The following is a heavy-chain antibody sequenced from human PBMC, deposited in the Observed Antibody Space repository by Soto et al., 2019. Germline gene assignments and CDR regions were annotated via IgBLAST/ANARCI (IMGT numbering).Heavy chain of an antibody. J-gene: IGHJ4*02. Sequence: EVQLVESGGGLVKPGGSLRLSCAASGFTFSNAWMSWVRQAPGKGLVWVSRIKNDGSSTNYADSVKGRFTISRDNAKNTVYLQMNSLRAEDTAVYYCARGGRGGFDYWGQGALVTVSS. CDR2: IKNDGSST. D-gene: IGHD3-16*01. CDR1: GFTFSNAW. CDR3: ARGGRGGFDY. V-gene: IGHV3-74*02.